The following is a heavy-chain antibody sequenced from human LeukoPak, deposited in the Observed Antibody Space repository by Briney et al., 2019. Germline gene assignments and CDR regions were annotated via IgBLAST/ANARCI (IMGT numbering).Heavy chain of an antibody. J-gene: IGHJ1*01. D-gene: IGHD2-21*02. Sequence: GGSLRLSCAASGFTFTTYWMSWVRQAPGKGLEWVANINQDGTEKFYVDSVKGRFTISRDNSKNTLYLQMNSLRAEDTAVYYCAKDGAYCGGDCYSPPEYFQHWGQGTLVTVSS. CDR2: INQDGTEK. V-gene: IGHV3-7*01. CDR3: AKDGAYCGGDCYSPPEYFQH. CDR1: GFTFTTYW.